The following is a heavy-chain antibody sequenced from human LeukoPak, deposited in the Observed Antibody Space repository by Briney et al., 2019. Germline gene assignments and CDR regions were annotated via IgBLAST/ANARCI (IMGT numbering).Heavy chain of an antibody. V-gene: IGHV1-46*01. D-gene: IGHD2-2*01. CDR1: GYTFTSYY. Sequence: ASVKVACKASGYTFTSYYMHWVRQAPGQGLEWMGIINPSGGSTSYAQKFQGRVTMTRDTSTSTVYMELSRLRSDDTAAYYCARWGRYCSSTSCYHNWFDPWGQGTLVTVSS. CDR3: ARWGRYCSSTSCYHNWFDP. CDR2: INPSGGST. J-gene: IGHJ5*02.